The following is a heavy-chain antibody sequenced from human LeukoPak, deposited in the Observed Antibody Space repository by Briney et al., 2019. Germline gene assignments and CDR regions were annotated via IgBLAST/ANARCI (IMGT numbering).Heavy chain of an antibody. D-gene: IGHD2-2*01. V-gene: IGHV3-23*01. Sequence: GGSLRLSCAVSGFTFNSHAMCWVRQAPGKGLEWVSSIDISGGSTYYADSVKGRFTISRDNSKNTLYLQMSSLRAEDAAVYYCARGIPGAYRIMDVWGQGTTVTVS. CDR1: GFTFNSHA. CDR3: ARGIPGAYRIMDV. CDR2: IDISGGST. J-gene: IGHJ6*02.